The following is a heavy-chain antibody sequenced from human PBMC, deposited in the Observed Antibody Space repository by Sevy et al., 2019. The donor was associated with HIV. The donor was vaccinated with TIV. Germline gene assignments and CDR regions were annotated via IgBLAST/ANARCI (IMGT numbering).Heavy chain of an antibody. D-gene: IGHD6-13*01. CDR3: ARDGGYSIKWYPLY. CDR2: ISYEGTET. CDR1: GFAFSSNA. Sequence: GGSLRLSCAASGFAFSSNAMHWVRQAPGKGLEWVAVISYEGTETFYAASVEGRFTISRDNSKNMLSLQINSLRREDTAVYYCARDGGYSIKWYPLYWGHGTLVTVSS. J-gene: IGHJ4*01. V-gene: IGHV3-30-3*01.